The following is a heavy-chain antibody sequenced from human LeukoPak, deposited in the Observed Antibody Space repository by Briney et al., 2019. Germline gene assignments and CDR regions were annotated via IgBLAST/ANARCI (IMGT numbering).Heavy chain of an antibody. J-gene: IGHJ4*02. V-gene: IGHV1-8*03. CDR1: GYIFTTYD. Sequence: ASVKVSCKASGYIFTTYDINWVRQASGQGLEWMGWMNPNSGNTGYAQKFQGRVTIARSTSINTAYMELSSLTSEDTAVYYYARGRDYGSGSYYFDYWGQGTVVTVSS. D-gene: IGHD3-10*01. CDR2: MNPNSGNT. CDR3: ARGRDYGSGSYYFDY.